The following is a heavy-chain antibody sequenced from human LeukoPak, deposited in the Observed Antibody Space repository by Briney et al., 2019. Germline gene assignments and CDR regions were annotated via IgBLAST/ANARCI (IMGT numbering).Heavy chain of an antibody. CDR3: ARDAPGWSGSVYYYYMDV. CDR1: GGSISSYY. Sequence: SETLSLTCTVSGGSISSYYWSWIRQPPGKGLEWIGYIYYSGSTNYNPSLKSRVTISVDTSKNQFSLKLSSVTAADTAVYYCARDAPGWSGSVYYYYMDVWGKGTTVTVSS. CDR2: IYYSGST. J-gene: IGHJ6*03. D-gene: IGHD3-3*01. V-gene: IGHV4-59*12.